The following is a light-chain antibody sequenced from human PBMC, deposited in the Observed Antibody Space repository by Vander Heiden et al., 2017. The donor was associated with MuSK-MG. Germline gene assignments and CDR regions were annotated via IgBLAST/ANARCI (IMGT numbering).Light chain of an antibody. Sequence: AIQLTQSPSSLSASVGDRVTITCRASQDIGSALAWYQQKPGKAPNLLTYDASSLESGVPSRFSGSGSGTDFTLTISSLQPEDFATYYCQQFKSYPITFGQGTRLELK. CDR1: QDIGSA. CDR3: QQFKSYPIT. CDR2: DAS. J-gene: IGKJ5*01. V-gene: IGKV1-13*02.